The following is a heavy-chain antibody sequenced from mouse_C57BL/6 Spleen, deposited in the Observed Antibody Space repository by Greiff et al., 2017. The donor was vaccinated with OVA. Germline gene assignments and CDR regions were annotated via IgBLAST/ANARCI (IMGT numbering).Heavy chain of an antibody. V-gene: IGHV3-6*01. D-gene: IGHD4-1*01. CDR3: ARANWAYWYVDV. CDR1: GYSITSGYY. Sequence: EVKLQESGPGLVKPSQSLSLTCSVTGYSITSGYYWNWIRQFPGNKLEWMGYISYDGSNNYNPSLKNRISITRDTSKNQFFLKLNSVTTEDTATYYCARANWAYWYVDVWGTGTTVTVSS. CDR2: ISYDGSN. J-gene: IGHJ1*03.